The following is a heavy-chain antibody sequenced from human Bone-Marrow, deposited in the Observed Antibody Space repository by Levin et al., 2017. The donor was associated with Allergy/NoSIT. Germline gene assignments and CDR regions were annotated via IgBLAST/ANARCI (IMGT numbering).Heavy chain of an antibody. V-gene: IGHV3-21*01. Sequence: ASVKVSCAASGFPFRTYSMNWVRQAPGQRLEWLSAITSGGSTFYPDSVKGRFTISRDNARNSLFLQMNSLRVEDTGVYFCATLQYGDYGNDYWGQGTLVTVSS. CDR2: ITSGGST. J-gene: IGHJ4*02. D-gene: IGHD4-17*01. CDR3: ATLQYGDYGNDY. CDR1: GFPFRTYS.